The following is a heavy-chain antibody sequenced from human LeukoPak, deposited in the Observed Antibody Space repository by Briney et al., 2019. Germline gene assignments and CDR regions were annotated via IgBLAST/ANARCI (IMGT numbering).Heavy chain of an antibody. CDR1: GFTFSSYS. Sequence: PGGSLRLSCAASGFTFSSYSMNWVRQAPGKGLEWVSSISSSSSYIYYADSVKGRFTISRDNAKNSLHLQMNSLRAEDTAVYYCARDGYYDSSGYEGQDAFDIWGQGTMVTVSS. CDR2: ISSSSSYI. V-gene: IGHV3-21*01. CDR3: ARDGYYDSSGYEGQDAFDI. D-gene: IGHD3-22*01. J-gene: IGHJ3*02.